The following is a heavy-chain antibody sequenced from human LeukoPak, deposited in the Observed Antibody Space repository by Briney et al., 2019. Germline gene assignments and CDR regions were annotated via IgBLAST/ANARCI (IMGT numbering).Heavy chain of an antibody. CDR1: GGSISSYY. CDR3: ARGLLLWFGANDAFDI. V-gene: IGHV4-59*12. D-gene: IGHD3-10*01. J-gene: IGHJ3*02. CDR2: IYYSGST. Sequence: SETLSLTCTVSGGSISSYYWSWIRQPPGKGLEWIGYIYYSGSTNYNPSLKSRVTISVDTSKNQFSLKLSSVTAADTAVYYCARGLLLWFGANDAFDIWGQGTMVTVSS.